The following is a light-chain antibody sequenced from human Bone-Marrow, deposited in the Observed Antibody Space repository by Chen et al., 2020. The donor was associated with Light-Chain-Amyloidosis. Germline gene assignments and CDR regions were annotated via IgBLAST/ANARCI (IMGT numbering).Light chain of an antibody. CDR3: QRYGTSPLT. V-gene: IGKV3-20*01. CDR2: GSS. Sequence: MVLTQSPGTLSLSPGEGVNLSCRASQTISRNYLTWYQQKFGQAPRPLIYGSSSRATGIPDRVTGSESGTDFTLTINRLEPEDFAMYYCQRYGTSPLTVGGGTKVEIK. J-gene: IGKJ4*01. CDR1: QTISRNY.